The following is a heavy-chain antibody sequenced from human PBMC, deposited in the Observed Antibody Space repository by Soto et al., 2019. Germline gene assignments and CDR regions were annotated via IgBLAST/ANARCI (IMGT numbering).Heavy chain of an antibody. D-gene: IGHD3-16*01. Sequence: ASVKVSCKASGYTFTNYPMHWVRQAPGQRLEWMGWINTDRGDTKYSQNFQGRVTITTDTSTSTAYMELRSLRSEDTAVYYCARDYGGAADYWGQGTLVTVSS. V-gene: IGHV1-3*04. CDR2: INTDRGDT. CDR1: GYTFTNYP. CDR3: ARDYGGAADY. J-gene: IGHJ4*02.